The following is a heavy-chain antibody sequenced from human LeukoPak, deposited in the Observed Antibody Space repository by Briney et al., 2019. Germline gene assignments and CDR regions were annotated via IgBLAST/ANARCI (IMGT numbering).Heavy chain of an antibody. CDR1: GYTFTGYY. V-gene: IGHV1-2*02. CDR3: ARASEAGNYDFWSSNWFDP. Sequence: ASVKVSCKASGYTFTGYYMHWVRQAPGQGLEWMGWINPNSGGTNYAQKFQGRVTMTRDTPISTAYMELSRLRSDNTAVYYCARASEAGNYDFWSSNWFDPWGQGTLVTVSS. D-gene: IGHD3-3*01. CDR2: INPNSGGT. J-gene: IGHJ5*02.